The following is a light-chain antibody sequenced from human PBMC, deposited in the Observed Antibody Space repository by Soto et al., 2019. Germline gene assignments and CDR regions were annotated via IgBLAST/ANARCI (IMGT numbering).Light chain of an antibody. CDR1: QGITSW. J-gene: IGKJ4*01. Sequence: DIQMTQSPSSVSASVGDSLTITCRASQGITSWVAWYQHKPGRAPKLLIYAASRLQSGVPSRFSGCGCGTDFTLTISSLQPEDFGTYYCQQTSSFPLTLGGGTKVEIK. CDR2: AAS. CDR3: QQTSSFPLT. V-gene: IGKV1-12*01.